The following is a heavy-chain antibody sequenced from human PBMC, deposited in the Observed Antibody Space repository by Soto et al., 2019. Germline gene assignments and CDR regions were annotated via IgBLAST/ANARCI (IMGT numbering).Heavy chain of an antibody. CDR3: ARWWSGSRQGFDP. D-gene: IGHD3-3*01. J-gene: IGHJ5*02. CDR1: GGSISSGDYY. Sequence: QVQLQESGPGLVKPSQTLSLTCTVSGGSISSGDYYWSWIRQHPGKGLEWIGYIYDSGSTYYNPSLKSGVTISVDASKNQFSLKLNSVTAADTAVYYCARWWSGSRQGFDPWGQGTLVTVSS. CDR2: IYDSGST. V-gene: IGHV4-31*03.